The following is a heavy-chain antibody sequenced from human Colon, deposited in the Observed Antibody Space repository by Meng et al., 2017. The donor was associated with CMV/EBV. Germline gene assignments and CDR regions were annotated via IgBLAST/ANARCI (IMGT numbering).Heavy chain of an antibody. D-gene: IGHD3-10*01. J-gene: IGHJ5*01. CDR2: IKQDGSET. CDR1: GFTFTSYW. CDR3: ARGQLWLDS. Sequence: GGSLRLSCAASGFTFTSYWMTWVRQAPGKGLEWVANIKQDGSETSYVDSVKGRFTISRDNAKNSLYLQMNNLRAEDTAVYYCARGQLWLDSWGQGTLVTVSS. V-gene: IGHV3-7*04.